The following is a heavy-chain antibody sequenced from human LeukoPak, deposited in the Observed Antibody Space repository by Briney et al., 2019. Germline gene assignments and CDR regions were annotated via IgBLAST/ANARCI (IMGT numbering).Heavy chain of an antibody. V-gene: IGHV1-2*02. CDR2: INPNSGGT. Sequence: GASVKVSCKASGYTFTGYSMHWVRQAPGQGLEWMGWINPNSGGTDCAQRVQGRVTMTRDTSITMIYMEMSSLTPDDTAVYYCARAGYCSDGKCYTFDYWGQGTLVTVSS. D-gene: IGHD2-15*01. CDR1: GYTFTGYS. J-gene: IGHJ4*02. CDR3: ARAGYCSDGKCYTFDY.